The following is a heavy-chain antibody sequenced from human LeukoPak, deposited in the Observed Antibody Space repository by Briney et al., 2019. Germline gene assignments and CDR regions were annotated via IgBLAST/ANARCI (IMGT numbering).Heavy chain of an antibody. V-gene: IGHV3-30*14. Sequence: GRSLRLSCAASGFTFSSYAMHWVRQAPGKGLQWLALTSDDGSAKYYADSVKGRFTISRDNSKNTLYLQMSSLRAEDTAVYYCVKDRDYGGFFDYWGQGTLVTVSS. CDR1: GFTFSSYA. D-gene: IGHD4-23*01. CDR2: TSDDGSAK. J-gene: IGHJ4*02. CDR3: VKDRDYGGFFDY.